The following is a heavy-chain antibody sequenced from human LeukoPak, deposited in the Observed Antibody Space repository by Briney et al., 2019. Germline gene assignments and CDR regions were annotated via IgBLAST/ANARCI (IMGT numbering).Heavy chain of an antibody. V-gene: IGHV4-39*01. Sequence: SETLSLTCTVSGGSIRSSYYYWGWIRQPPGKGLEWIGSIYDSGSTYYNPSLKSRVTISVDTSKNQFSLKLNSVTAADTAVYYCARGESRLEWYPLRWFDPWGQGTLVTVSS. J-gene: IGHJ5*02. CDR3: ARGESRLEWYPLRWFDP. D-gene: IGHD3-3*01. CDR2: IYDSGST. CDR1: GGSIRSSYYY.